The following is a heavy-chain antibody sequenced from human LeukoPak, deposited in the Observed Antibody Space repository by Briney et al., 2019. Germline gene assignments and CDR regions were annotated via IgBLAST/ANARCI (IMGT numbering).Heavy chain of an antibody. CDR1: GGSISSYY. J-gene: IGHJ4*02. D-gene: IGHD3-22*01. CDR3: ARDFRYSSGYFDY. Sequence: PSETLSLTRTVSGGSISSYYWSWIRQHPGKGLEWIGYIYYSGSTYYNPSLKSRVTISVDTSKNQFSLKLSSVTAADTAVYYCARDFRYSSGYFDYWGQGTLVTVSS. CDR2: IYYSGST. V-gene: IGHV4-59*06.